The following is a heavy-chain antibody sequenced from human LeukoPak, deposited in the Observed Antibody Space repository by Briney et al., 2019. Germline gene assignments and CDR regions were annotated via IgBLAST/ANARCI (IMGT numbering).Heavy chain of an antibody. J-gene: IGHJ6*02. Sequence: GGSLRLSCAASGFTFSSSAMSWVRQAPGKGLEWVSAISGSGGSTYYADSVKGRFTISRDNSKNTQYLQMNSLRAEDTAVYYCAKDWLTIFEADVWGQGTTVTVSS. CDR1: GFTFSSSA. D-gene: IGHD3-3*01. CDR2: ISGSGGST. CDR3: AKDWLTIFEADV. V-gene: IGHV3-23*01.